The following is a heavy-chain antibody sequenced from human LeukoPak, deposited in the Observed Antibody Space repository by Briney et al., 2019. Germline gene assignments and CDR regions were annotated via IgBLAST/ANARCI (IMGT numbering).Heavy chain of an antibody. CDR1: GFTFSDYY. CDR2: IGGSGATI. D-gene: IGHD5-12*01. V-gene: IGHV3-11*04. CDR3: AKDMDIVATILGYYYYGMDV. J-gene: IGHJ6*02. Sequence: PGGSLRLSCAASGFTFSDYYMSWIRQAPGKGLEWVSYIGGSGATIYYADSVKGRFTISRDNAKNSLYLQMNSLRAEDTAVYYCAKDMDIVATILGYYYYGMDVWGQGTTVTVSS.